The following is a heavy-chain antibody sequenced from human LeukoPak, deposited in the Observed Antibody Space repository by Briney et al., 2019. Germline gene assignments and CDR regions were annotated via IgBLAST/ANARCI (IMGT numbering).Heavy chain of an antibody. CDR2: IYISVTT. V-gene: IGHV3-66*01. J-gene: IGHJ5*02. CDR1: GFTVSRNY. D-gene: IGHD3-10*01. CDR3: ARDPTDFYHSGGLPIT. Sequence: PGGSLRLSCAASGFTVSRNYMSWVRQAPGKGLEWVSVIYISVTTYYADSVKGRFTISRDNSRNTLYLQMNTLRAEDTAVYYCARDPTDFYHSGGLPITWGQGTLVTVSS.